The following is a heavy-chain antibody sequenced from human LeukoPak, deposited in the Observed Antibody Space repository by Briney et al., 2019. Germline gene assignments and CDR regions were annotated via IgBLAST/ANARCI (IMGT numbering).Heavy chain of an antibody. J-gene: IGHJ4*02. D-gene: IGHD1-26*01. CDR1: GGSISSGGYY. Sequence: TSETLSLTCTVPGGSISSGGYYWSWIRQHPGKGLEWIGYIYYSGSTYYNPSLKSRVTISVDTSKNQFSLKLSSVTAADTAVYYCARDQMVGAIDYWGQGTLVTVSS. CDR2: IYYSGST. V-gene: IGHV4-31*03. CDR3: ARDQMVGAIDY.